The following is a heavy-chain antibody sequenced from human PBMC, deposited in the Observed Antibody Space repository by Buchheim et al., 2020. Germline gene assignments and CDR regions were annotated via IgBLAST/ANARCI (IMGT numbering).Heavy chain of an antibody. CDR3: ARDFSGSSSSEIDY. Sequence: QVQLLESGGGVVQPGRSLRLSCAASGFPFSSYGIHWIRQAPGKGLEWVALISDDGSDHYYADSVKGRFTISRDNSKNTLSLQMNSLRVDETAVYYCARDFSGSSSSEIDYWGQGTL. V-gene: IGHV3-33*01. D-gene: IGHD6-6*01. J-gene: IGHJ4*02. CDR1: GFPFSSYG. CDR2: ISDDGSDH.